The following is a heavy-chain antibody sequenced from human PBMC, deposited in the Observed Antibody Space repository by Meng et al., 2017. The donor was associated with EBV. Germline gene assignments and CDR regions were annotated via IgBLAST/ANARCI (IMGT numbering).Heavy chain of an antibody. V-gene: IGHV1-69*01. CDR3: ASESGRGYTPDY. J-gene: IGHJ4*02. CDR1: GGRFRNYA. CDR2: FLPTLGAP. Sequence: QGQLVQSAAEVKKPGSSVKVSCKTSGGRFRNYAISWVRQAAGQGLEWLGGFLPTLGAPNYAQKFHGRVSITADESTSTHYMDLSSLRSEDTAVYYCASESGRGYTPDYWGQGTLVTVSS. D-gene: IGHD3-10*01.